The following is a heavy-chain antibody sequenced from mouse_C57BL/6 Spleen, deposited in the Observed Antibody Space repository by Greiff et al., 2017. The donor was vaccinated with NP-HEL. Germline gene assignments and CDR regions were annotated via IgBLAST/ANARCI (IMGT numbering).Heavy chain of an antibody. CDR2: IDPANGNT. V-gene: IGHV14-3*01. D-gene: IGHD2-3*01. CDR1: GFNLKNTY. J-gene: IGHJ4*01. CDR3: ARRYDGYYYAMDY. Sequence: VQLKESVAELVRPGASVKLSCTASGFNLKNTYMHWVKQRPEQGLEWIGRIDPANGNTKYAPKFQGKATITADTSSNTASLQLSSLTSEDTAIYYCARRYDGYYYAMDYWGQGTSVTVSS.